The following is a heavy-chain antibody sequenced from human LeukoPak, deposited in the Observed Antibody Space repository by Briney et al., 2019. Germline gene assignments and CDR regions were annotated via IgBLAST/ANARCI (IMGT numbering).Heavy chain of an antibody. CDR1: GGSFSGYY. D-gene: IGHD1-1*01. CDR2: ISYNGSS. CDR3: GRVSSTGGLSY. V-gene: IGHV4-59*08. Sequence: SETLSLTCAVYGGSFSGYYWSWIRQPPGKGLEWIGYISYNGSSNSNPSLKSRVGLSIDTSKNQFSQKVNSMTPRDAAVYYCGRVSSTGGLSYWGQGTLVTVSS. J-gene: IGHJ4*02.